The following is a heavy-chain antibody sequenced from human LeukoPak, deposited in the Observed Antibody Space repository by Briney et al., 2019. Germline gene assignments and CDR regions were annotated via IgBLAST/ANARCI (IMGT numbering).Heavy chain of an antibody. J-gene: IGHJ4*02. D-gene: IGHD2-15*01. Sequence: GGSLRLSCAASGFTFRSYLMSWVRQAPGKGLEWVSAISGSGGSTYYADSVKGRFTISRDNSKNTLYLQMNSLTAEDTAVYYCAKDTGDCSGGSCSYYFDYWGQGTLVTVSS. CDR1: GFTFRSYL. CDR3: AKDTGDCSGGSCSYYFDY. V-gene: IGHV3-23*01. CDR2: ISGSGGST.